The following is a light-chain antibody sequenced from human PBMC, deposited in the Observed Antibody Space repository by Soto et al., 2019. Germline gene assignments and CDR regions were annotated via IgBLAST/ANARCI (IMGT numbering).Light chain of an antibody. CDR3: QQYGSSPPWK. CDR2: GAS. J-gene: IGKJ1*01. Sequence: EIVLTQSPGTLSLSPGERATLSCRASQSVSSSYLAWYQQKPGQAPRLLIYGASSRATGIPDRFSGSGSGTDFTLTISSLEPEDFGVYYCQQYGSSPPWKFGQGTKVEIK. CDR1: QSVSSSY. V-gene: IGKV3-20*01.